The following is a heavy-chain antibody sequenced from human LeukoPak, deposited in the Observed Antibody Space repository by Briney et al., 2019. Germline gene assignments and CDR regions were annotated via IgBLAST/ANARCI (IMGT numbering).Heavy chain of an antibody. CDR2: ISGSGGST. CDR3: ARGSYSNYALGYYGMDV. V-gene: IGHV3-23*01. J-gene: IGHJ6*02. D-gene: IGHD4-11*01. Sequence: GGSLRLSCAASGFTFSSYAMSWVRQAPGKGLEWVSAISGSGGSTYYADSVKGRFTISRDNSKNTLYLQMNSLRAKDTAVYYCARGSYSNYALGYYGMDVWGQGTTVTVSS. CDR1: GFTFSSYA.